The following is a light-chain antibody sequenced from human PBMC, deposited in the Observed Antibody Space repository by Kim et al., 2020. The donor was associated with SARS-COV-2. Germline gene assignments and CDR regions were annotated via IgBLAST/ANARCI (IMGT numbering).Light chain of an antibody. V-gene: IGLV1-51*01. Sequence: QSVLTQPPSVSAAPGQRVTISCSGSTSNIGKNFVAWYQQLPGTAPKILIYDNDQRPSGIPDRFSGSKSGTSATLGITGLQTGDEGDYSCGTWDSSLRTTVFGGGTQLTVL. CDR3: GTWDSSLRTTV. CDR1: TSNIGKNF. J-gene: IGLJ7*01. CDR2: DND.